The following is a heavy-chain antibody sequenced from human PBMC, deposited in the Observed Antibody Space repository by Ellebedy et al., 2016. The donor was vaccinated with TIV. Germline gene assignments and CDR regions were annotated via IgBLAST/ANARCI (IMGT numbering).Heavy chain of an antibody. D-gene: IGHD4-17*01. J-gene: IGHJ4*02. CDR2: INPNSGGT. Sequence: ASVKVSXKASGYTFTGYYMHWVRQAPGQGLEWMGWINPNSGGTNYAQKFQGRVTMTRDTSISTAYMELSRLRSDDTAVYYCARGPSYGDYPNSGYWGQGTLVTVSS. CDR1: GYTFTGYY. CDR3: ARGPSYGDYPNSGY. V-gene: IGHV1-2*02.